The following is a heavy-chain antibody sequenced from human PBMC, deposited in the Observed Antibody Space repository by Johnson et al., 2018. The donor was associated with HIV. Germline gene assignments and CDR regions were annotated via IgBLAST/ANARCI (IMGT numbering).Heavy chain of an antibody. CDR3: AREALTYYDFWSGYSRGPIDI. J-gene: IGHJ3*02. Sequence: VQLVESGGGLIQPGGSLRLSCAASGFTVSSNYMSWVRQAPGKGLEWVSVIYSGGSTYYADSVKGRFTISRDNSKNTLYLQMNSLRAEDTAVYYCAREALTYYDFWSGYSRGPIDIWGQGTMVTVSS. CDR1: GFTVSSNY. D-gene: IGHD3-3*01. V-gene: IGHV3-53*01. CDR2: IYSGGST.